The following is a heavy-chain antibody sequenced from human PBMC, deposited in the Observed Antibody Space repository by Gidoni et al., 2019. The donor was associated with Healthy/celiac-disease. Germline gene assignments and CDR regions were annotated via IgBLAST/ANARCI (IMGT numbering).Heavy chain of an antibody. Sequence: QVQLQQWGAGLLKPSETLCLTCAVYGGSFSGYYWSWIRQPPGKGLEWIGEINHSGSTNYNPSLKSRVTISVDTSKNQFSLKLSSVTAADTAVYYCAGGITTYYFDYWGQGTLVTVSS. J-gene: IGHJ4*02. CDR2: INHSGST. CDR1: GGSFSGYY. D-gene: IGHD3-10*01. CDR3: AGGITTYYFDY. V-gene: IGHV4-34*01.